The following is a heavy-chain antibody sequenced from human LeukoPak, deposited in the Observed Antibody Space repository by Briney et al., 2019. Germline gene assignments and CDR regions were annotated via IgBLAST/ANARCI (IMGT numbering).Heavy chain of an antibody. CDR1: GYTFTSYY. D-gene: IGHD3-22*01. V-gene: IGHV1-46*01. CDR2: INPSGGST. CDR3: ARDLSYDSSGYYYALDY. Sequence: ASVKVSCKASGYTFTSYYMHWVRQAPGQGLEWMGIINPSGGSTSYAQKFQGRVTMTRETSTSTVYMELSSLRSEDTAVYYCARDLSYDSSGYYYALDYWGQGTLVTVSS. J-gene: IGHJ4*02.